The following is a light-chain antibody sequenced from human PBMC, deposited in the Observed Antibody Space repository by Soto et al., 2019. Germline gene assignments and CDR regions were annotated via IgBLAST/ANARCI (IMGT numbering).Light chain of an antibody. Sequence: EIVLTQSPATLSLSPGERATLFCRASQSVSTSLAWYQQMPGQSPRLLIYGASNRATGIPDRFSGSGSGTDFTLTITSLEPEDFAVYYCQQRSNWPITFGQGTRLEIK. CDR3: QQRSNWPIT. CDR2: GAS. CDR1: QSVSTS. V-gene: IGKV3-11*01. J-gene: IGKJ5*01.